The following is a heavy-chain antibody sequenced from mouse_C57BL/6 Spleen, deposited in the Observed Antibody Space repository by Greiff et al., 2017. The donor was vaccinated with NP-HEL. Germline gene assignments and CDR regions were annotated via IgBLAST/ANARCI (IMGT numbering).Heavy chain of an antibody. J-gene: IGHJ3*01. V-gene: IGHV7-3*01. Sequence: EVMLVESGGGLVQPGGSLSLSCAASGFTFTDYYMSWVRQPPGKALEWLGFIRNKANGYTTEYSASVTGRINISRENSQSILYLQMNALRAEDSATYNCASDYYGSSWGFAYWGHGTLVTVSA. CDR2: IRNKANGYTT. CDR1: GFTFTDYY. D-gene: IGHD1-1*01. CDR3: ASDYYGSSWGFAY.